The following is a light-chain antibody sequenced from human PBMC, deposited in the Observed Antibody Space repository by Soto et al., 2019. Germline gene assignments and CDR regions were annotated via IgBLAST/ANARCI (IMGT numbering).Light chain of an antibody. CDR1: SSDVGGYNY. J-gene: IGLJ2*01. V-gene: IGLV2-14*01. CDR3: SSYTRGSTLV. CDR2: EVN. Sequence: QSALTQPASVSGSPGQSITISCTGSSSDVGGYNYVSWYQQHPDKAPKVIIYEVNNRPSGVSNRFSGSKSGNTASLTISGLQTEDEADYYCSSYTRGSTLVFGGGTKLTVL.